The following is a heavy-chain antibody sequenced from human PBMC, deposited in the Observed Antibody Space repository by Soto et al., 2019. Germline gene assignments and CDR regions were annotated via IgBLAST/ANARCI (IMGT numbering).Heavy chain of an antibody. D-gene: IGHD3-10*01. CDR3: ARHREDYLYMDV. J-gene: IGHJ6*03. Sequence: SETLSLTCTVSGGSISSSSYYWGWIRQPPGKGLEWIGSIYYSGSTYYNPSLKSRVTISVDTSKNQFSLKLSSVAAADTAVYYCARHREDYLYMDVWGKGTTVTVSS. CDR2: IYYSGST. V-gene: IGHV4-39*01. CDR1: GGSISSSSYY.